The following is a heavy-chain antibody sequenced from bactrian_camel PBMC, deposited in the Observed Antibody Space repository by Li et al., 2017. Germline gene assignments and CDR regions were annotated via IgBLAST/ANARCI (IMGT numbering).Heavy chain of an antibody. CDR1: GFTSSTYA. J-gene: IGHJ6*01. D-gene: IGHD6*01. V-gene: IGHV3S40*01. Sequence: VQLVESGGGLVQPGGSLRLSCAASGFTSSTYAMNWARQAPGKEREGVASILRGSSTTTHADTVKGRFTISQDSAKNSVYLQMNSLKPEDTAMYFCAARRYGCIWPLRASDFGYWGQGTQVTVS. CDR2: ILRGSSTT. CDR3: AARRYGCIWPLRASDFGY.